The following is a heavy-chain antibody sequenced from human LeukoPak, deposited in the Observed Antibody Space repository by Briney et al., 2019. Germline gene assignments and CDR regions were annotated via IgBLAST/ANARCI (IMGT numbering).Heavy chain of an antibody. D-gene: IGHD3-9*01. CDR3: ARYYDILTNAFDY. CDR2: IYYSGST. Sequence: SETLSLTCTVSGGSISSSSYYWGWIRQPPGKGLEWIGCIYYSGSTYYNPSLKSRVTISVDTSKNQFSLKLSSVTAADTAVYYCARYYDILTNAFDYWGQGTLVTVSS. J-gene: IGHJ4*02. V-gene: IGHV4-39*01. CDR1: GGSISSSSYY.